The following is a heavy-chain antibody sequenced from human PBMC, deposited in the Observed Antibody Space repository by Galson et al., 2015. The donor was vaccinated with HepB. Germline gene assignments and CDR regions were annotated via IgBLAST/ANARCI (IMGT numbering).Heavy chain of an antibody. CDR2: ISASNGNT. CDR1: GYSFSSYG. CDR3: ARVAMVRGVVFNHHYGMDV. D-gene: IGHD3-10*01. J-gene: IGHJ6*02. Sequence: SVKVSCKASGYSFSSYGFTWVRQAPGQGLQWMGWISASNGNTNYAESLQGRVTMTTDTSTSTVYMELRSLTSDDTAVYYCARVAMVRGVVFNHHYGMDVWGQGTTVIVSS. V-gene: IGHV1-18*01.